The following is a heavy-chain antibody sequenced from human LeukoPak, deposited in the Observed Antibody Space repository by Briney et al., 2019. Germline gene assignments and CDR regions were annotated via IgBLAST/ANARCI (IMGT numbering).Heavy chain of an antibody. V-gene: IGHV1-2*02. CDR1: GYTFTGYY. Sequence: GAPVKVSCKASGYTFTGYYMHWVRQAPGQGLEWMGWINPNSGGTNYAQKFQGRVTMTRDTSISIACMELSRLRSDDTAVYYCARGDYYDRFYFDYWGQGTLVTVSS. D-gene: IGHD3-22*01. J-gene: IGHJ4*02. CDR3: ARGDYYDRFYFDY. CDR2: INPNSGGT.